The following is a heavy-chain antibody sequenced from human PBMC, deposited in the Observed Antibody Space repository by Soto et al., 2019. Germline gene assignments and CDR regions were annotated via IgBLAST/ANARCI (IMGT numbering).Heavy chain of an antibody. CDR1: TVSISRYY. V-gene: IGHV4-59*01. CDR3: ARGGQGYCSNGICPRRFDL. D-gene: IGHD2-8*01. J-gene: IGHJ5*02. CDR2: SHYSGST. Sequence: QVLLQESGPGLVKPSETLSLTCTVSTVSISRYYWSWIRQPPGKGLEWIGYSHYSGSTNYDPSLMSRVTISVDTSRNQFSLRLTSVTAADTAVYYCARGGQGYCSNGICPRRFDLWGHGTLLIVSS.